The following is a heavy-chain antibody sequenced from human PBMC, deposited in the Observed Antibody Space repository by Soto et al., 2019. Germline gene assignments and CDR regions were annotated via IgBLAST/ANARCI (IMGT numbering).Heavy chain of an antibody. Sequence: QVQLVQSGAEVKKPGSSVKVSCKASGGTFSSYAISWVRQAPGQGLEWMGGSIPIFGTANYAQKFQGRVTIAADESTSTAYMELSILRTEDTAVYYCATVLHSYRSSSGDYWGQGALVPVSS. V-gene: IGHV1-69*01. D-gene: IGHD6-6*01. CDR3: ATVLHSYRSSSGDY. J-gene: IGHJ4*02. CDR2: SIPIFGTA. CDR1: GGTFSSYA.